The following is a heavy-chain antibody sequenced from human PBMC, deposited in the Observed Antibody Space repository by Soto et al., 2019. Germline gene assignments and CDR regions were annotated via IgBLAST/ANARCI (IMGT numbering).Heavy chain of an antibody. CDR2: IYHSGST. Sequence: SETLSLTCAVSGYYISSGYYWGWIRQPPGKGLEWIGSIYHSGSTYYNPSLKSRVTISVDTSKNQFSLKLNSVTAADTAVYYCARARWYDAFDVWGQGTVVTVSS. CDR1: GYYISSGYY. J-gene: IGHJ3*01. CDR3: ARARWYDAFDV. D-gene: IGHD2-15*01. V-gene: IGHV4-38-2*01.